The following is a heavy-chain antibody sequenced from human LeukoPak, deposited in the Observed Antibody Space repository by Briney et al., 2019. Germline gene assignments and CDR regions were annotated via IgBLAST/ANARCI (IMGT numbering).Heavy chain of an antibody. V-gene: IGHV5-51*01. CDR2: IYPGDSDN. D-gene: IGHD3-3*01. CDR1: GYRLHKYW. CDR3: ATLSSLEWLSPFDY. Sequence: GESLMIYRNCSGYRLHKYWIARVRHMPGKGLESMGIIYPGDSDNRYSPSFQGQVTISADKSISTAYLQWSSLKASDTAMYYCATLSSLEWLSPFDYWGQGTLVTVSS. J-gene: IGHJ4*02.